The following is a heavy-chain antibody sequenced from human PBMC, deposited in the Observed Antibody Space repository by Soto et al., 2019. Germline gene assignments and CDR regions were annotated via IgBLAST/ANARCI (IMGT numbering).Heavy chain of an antibody. D-gene: IGHD1-20*01. CDR2: VYWDDDA. CDR1: GISLSTSGVG. Sequence: SGPTLVNPTETLTLTCNFSGISLSTSGVGVGWIRQPPGQALEWLGIVYWDDDARFNPSLRSRLTITKDTSKSQVVLTMTNMDPVDTATYFCAHSPQISNWQGYNYFDPWGKGTLVTVSS. V-gene: IGHV2-5*02. CDR3: AHSPQISNWQGYNYFDP. J-gene: IGHJ5*02.